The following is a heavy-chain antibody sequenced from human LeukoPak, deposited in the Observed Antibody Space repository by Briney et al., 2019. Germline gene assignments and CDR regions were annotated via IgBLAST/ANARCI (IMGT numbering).Heavy chain of an antibody. Sequence: SETLSLTCTVSGGSISSHYWSWIRQPPGKGLEWIGYIYYSGSTNYNPSLKSRVTISVDTSKNQFSLKLSSVTAADTAVYYCARGFVNGYSNWGQGTLVTVSS. CDR2: IYYSGST. CDR3: ARGFVNGYSN. D-gene: IGHD3-22*01. J-gene: IGHJ4*02. CDR1: GGSISSHY. V-gene: IGHV4-59*08.